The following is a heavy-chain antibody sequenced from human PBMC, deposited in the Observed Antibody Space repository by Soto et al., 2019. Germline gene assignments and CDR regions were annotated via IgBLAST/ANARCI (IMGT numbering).Heavy chain of an antibody. D-gene: IGHD6-19*01. CDR1: GFTFSYYA. CDR2: ISGGGGTT. J-gene: IGHJ4*02. V-gene: IGHV3-23*01. CDR3: AKQAGYSSDPFDY. Sequence: LRLSCAASGFTFSYYAMSWVRQTPGTGLEWVSGISGGGGTTYYAASVKGRFTISRDNSKNRLYLQINSLRAEDTAVYYCAKQAGYSSDPFDYWGQGTLVTVSS.